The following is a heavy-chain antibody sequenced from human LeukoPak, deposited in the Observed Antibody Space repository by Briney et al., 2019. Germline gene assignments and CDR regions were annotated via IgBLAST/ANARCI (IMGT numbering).Heavy chain of an antibody. CDR1: GFTFSNFG. CDR3: AKGWYGELSYYFYGMDV. CDR2: ISGSGDRT. Sequence: GGSLRLSCVVSGFTFSNFGMNWVRQAPPKGLEWVSAISGSGDRTFYADSVRGRFTISRDNSNGTLSLQMDSLRADESAIYYCAKGWYGELSYYFYGMDVWGKGATVAVSS. D-gene: IGHD3-10*01. J-gene: IGHJ6*04. V-gene: IGHV3-23*01.